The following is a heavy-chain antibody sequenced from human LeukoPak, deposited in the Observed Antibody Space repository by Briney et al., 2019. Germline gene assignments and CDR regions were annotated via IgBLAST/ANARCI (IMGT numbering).Heavy chain of an antibody. J-gene: IGHJ4*02. CDR2: ISSDGKER. V-gene: IGHV3-30*04. D-gene: IGHD2-8*02. CDR1: GLTFSRNA. CDR3: GILPPGY. Sequence: GGSLRLSCAVSGLTFSRNAMHWVRQAPGKGLEWVAVISSDGKERYYADSVKGRFTISRDDAKNTLYLLMNSLGDEDTAVYYCGILPPGYWGQGTQVTVS.